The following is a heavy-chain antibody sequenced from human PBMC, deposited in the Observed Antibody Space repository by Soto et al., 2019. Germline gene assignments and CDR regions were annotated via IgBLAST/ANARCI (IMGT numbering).Heavy chain of an antibody. V-gene: IGHV3-33*01. D-gene: IGHD5-12*01. Sequence: GGSLRLSCAASGFTFSSYGMHWVRQAPGKGLEWVAVIWYDGSNKYYADSVKGRFTISRDNSKNTLYLQMNSLRAEDTAVYYCARDRDGYNTNPFDYWGXGTLVNVSS. CDR3: ARDRDGYNTNPFDY. J-gene: IGHJ4*02. CDR2: IWYDGSNK. CDR1: GFTFSSYG.